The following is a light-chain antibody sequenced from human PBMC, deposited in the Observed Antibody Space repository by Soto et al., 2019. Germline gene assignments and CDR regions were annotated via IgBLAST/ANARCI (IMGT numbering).Light chain of an antibody. J-gene: IGKJ1*01. Sequence: DIQMTQSPSTLSASVGDRVTITCRASQSIGRWLAWYQQNPGKAPKFLIYDASSLEPGVRSRFSGSGSGSEFTLAISSLQPDDFATYYCQQYDSSSPTFGQGTKVEVK. V-gene: IGKV1-5*01. CDR2: DAS. CDR1: QSIGRW. CDR3: QQYDSSSPT.